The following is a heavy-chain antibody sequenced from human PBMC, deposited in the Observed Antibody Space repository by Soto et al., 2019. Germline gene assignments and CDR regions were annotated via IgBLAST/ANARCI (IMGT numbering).Heavy chain of an antibody. CDR2: LSSDGFGA. J-gene: IGHJ4*02. D-gene: IGHD3-16*01. CDR1: GFSLSPYW. CDR3: ARALGGPDY. V-gene: IGHV3-74*03. Sequence: PGGSLRLSCAASGFSLSPYWMHWVRQLPGRGLEWVARLSSDGFGAAYADSVKGRFFISRDIARNTLSLQMNSLRADDTAVYYCARALGGPDYWGRGTLVTVSS.